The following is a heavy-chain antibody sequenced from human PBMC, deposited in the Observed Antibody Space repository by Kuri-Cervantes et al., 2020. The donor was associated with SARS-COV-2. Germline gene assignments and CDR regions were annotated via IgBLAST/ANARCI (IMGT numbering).Heavy chain of an antibody. J-gene: IGHJ3*02. CDR1: GFTFSSYA. CDR3: ARDRSDWGSFGAFDI. CDR2: IRYDGSNK. D-gene: IGHD7-27*01. Sequence: GESLKISCAASGFTFSSYAMHWVRQAPGKGLEWVAFIRYDGSNKYYADSVKGRFTISRDNSKNTLYLQMNSLRAEDTAVYYCARDRSDWGSFGAFDIWGQGTMVTVSS. V-gene: IGHV3-30*02.